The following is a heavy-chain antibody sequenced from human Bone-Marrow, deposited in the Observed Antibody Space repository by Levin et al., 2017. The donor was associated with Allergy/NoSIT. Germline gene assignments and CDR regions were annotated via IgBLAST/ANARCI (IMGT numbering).Heavy chain of an antibody. V-gene: IGHV3-11*01. CDR1: GFTFSDYY. CDR2: ISSSGSTI. D-gene: IGHD2-15*01. CDR3: ARAIYHYCSGGSCYSLAY. J-gene: IGHJ4*02. Sequence: GESLKISCAASGFTFSDYYMSWIRQAPGKGLEWVSYISSSGSTIYYADSVKGRFTISRDNAKNSLYLQMNSLRAEDTAVYYCARAIYHYCSGGSCYSLAYWGQGTLVTVSS.